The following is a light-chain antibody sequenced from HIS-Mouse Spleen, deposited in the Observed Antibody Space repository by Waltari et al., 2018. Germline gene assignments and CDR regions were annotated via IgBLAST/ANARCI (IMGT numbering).Light chain of an antibody. Sequence: QSALTQPASVSGSPGQSITISCTGTSSDVGGYHDVAWYQQPPGKAPKLMIYEVSNRPSGVSNRFSGSKSGNTASLTISGLQAEDEADYYCSSYTSSSTPYVFGTGTKVTVL. CDR2: EVS. CDR3: SSYTSSSTPYV. CDR1: SSDVGGYHD. V-gene: IGLV2-14*01. J-gene: IGLJ1*01.